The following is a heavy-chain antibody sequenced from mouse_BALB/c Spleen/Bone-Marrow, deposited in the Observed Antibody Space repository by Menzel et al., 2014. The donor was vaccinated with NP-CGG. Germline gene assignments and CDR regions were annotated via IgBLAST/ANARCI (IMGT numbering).Heavy chain of an antibody. D-gene: IGHD1-1*01. CDR3: ARMGYYGWLAY. V-gene: IGHV4-1*02. CDR1: GFDFRTYW. J-gene: IGHJ3*01. CDR2: INPDSKTK. Sequence: EVQLVESGGGLVQPGGLLKLSCAASGFDFRTYWMSWVRQAPGKGLEWIGEINPDSKTKNYAPSLKDKFIISRDNAKNTLYLQMSKVRSEDTALYYCARMGYYGWLAYWGQGTLVTVSA.